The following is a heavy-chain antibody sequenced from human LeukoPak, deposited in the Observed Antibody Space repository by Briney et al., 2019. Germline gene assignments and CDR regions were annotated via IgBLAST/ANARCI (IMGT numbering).Heavy chain of an antibody. Sequence: GGSLRLSCAASGFTFCSYSMNWVRQAPGKGLEWVSYISSSSSTIYYADSVKGRFTISRDNAKNSLYLQMNSLRAEDTAVYYCARDLYGGTGTDMQDYWGQGTLVTVSS. D-gene: IGHD1-1*01. CDR2: ISSSSSTI. V-gene: IGHV3-48*01. CDR3: ARDLYGGTGTDMQDY. J-gene: IGHJ4*02. CDR1: GFTFCSYS.